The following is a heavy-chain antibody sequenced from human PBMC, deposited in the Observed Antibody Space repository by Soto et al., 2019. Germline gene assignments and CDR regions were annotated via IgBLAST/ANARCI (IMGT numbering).Heavy chain of an antibody. CDR1: GFTFSSYE. Sequence: GGSLRLSCAASGFTFSSYEMNWVRQAPGKGLEWVSDISSSGSTIYYADSVKGRFTISRDNAKNSLYLQMNSLRAEDTAVYYCASDLIVGATGIWGQGTLVTVSS. J-gene: IGHJ4*02. V-gene: IGHV3-48*03. D-gene: IGHD1-26*01. CDR3: ASDLIVGATGI. CDR2: ISSSGSTI.